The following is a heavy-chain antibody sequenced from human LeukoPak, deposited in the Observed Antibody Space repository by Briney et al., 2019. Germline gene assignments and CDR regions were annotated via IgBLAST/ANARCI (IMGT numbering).Heavy chain of an antibody. CDR2: INHSGST. CDR3: ARAYSSGWYHY. Sequence: SETLSLTCAVYGGSFSDHYWSWIRQPPGKGLEWIGEINHSGSTNYNPSLKSRVTISVDTSKNQFSLKLSSVTAADTAVYYCARAYSSGWYHYWGQGTLVTVSS. V-gene: IGHV4-34*01. D-gene: IGHD6-19*01. J-gene: IGHJ4*02. CDR1: GGSFSDHY.